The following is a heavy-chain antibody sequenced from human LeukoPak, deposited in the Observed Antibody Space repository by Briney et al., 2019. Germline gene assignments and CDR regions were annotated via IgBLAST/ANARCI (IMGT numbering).Heavy chain of an antibody. Sequence: SETLSLTCAVSGGSISSGGYSWSWIRQPSGKGLEWIGYIYHSGSTYYNPSLKSRVTISVDRSKNQFSLKLSSVTAADTAVYYCARGPYYYDSSGYYYVPYYFDYWGQGTLVTVSS. V-gene: IGHV4-30-2*01. D-gene: IGHD3-22*01. J-gene: IGHJ4*02. CDR1: GGSISSGGYS. CDR3: ARGPYYYDSSGYYYVPYYFDY. CDR2: IYHSGST.